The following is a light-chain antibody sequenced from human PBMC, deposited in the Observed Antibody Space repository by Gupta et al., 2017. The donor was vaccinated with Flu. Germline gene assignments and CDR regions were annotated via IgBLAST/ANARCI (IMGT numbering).Light chain of an antibody. CDR3: QTWDTGIRV. Sequence: QLTLTQSPSAPAPLGASAKPTCPLVSGHSTYAIAWHQQQPGKGPRYLMKVNSDGSHSRGDGIPDRFSGSSSGAERHRTIASLQSEDEADYYCQTWDTGIRVFGGGTKLNVL. J-gene: IGLJ3*02. CDR1: SGHSTYA. CDR2: VNSDGSH. V-gene: IGLV4-69*01.